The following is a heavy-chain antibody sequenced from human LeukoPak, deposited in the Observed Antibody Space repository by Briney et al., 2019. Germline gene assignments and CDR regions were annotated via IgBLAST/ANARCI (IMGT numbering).Heavy chain of an antibody. Sequence: GGSLRLSCAASGFTFSNYWMHWVRQAPGKGLVWVSRINSDGSRTTYADSVKGRFTISRDNAKNTLYLQLNSLRGEDTAVYYCAKDLTQWSKHYNYYMDVWGKGTTVTISS. CDR3: AKDLTQWSKHYNYYMDV. D-gene: IGHD6-19*01. J-gene: IGHJ6*03. CDR2: INSDGSRT. CDR1: GFTFSNYW. V-gene: IGHV3-74*01.